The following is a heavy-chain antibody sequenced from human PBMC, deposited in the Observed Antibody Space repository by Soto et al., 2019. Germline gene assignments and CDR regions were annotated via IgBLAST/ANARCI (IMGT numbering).Heavy chain of an antibody. D-gene: IGHD6-19*01. Sequence: ASVKVSCKASGYTFTSYGISWVRQAPGQGLEWMGWISAYNGNTNYAQKLQGRVTMTTDTSTSTAYMELRSLRSDDTAVYYCAREHRYSSGWYGDYYYGMDVWGQGTKVTVSS. V-gene: IGHV1-18*04. CDR3: AREHRYSSGWYGDYYYGMDV. CDR1: GYTFTSYG. J-gene: IGHJ6*02. CDR2: ISAYNGNT.